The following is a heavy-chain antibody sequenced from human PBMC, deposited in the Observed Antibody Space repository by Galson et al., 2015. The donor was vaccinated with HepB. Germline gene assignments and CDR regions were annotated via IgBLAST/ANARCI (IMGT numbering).Heavy chain of an antibody. D-gene: IGHD6-13*01. Sequence: QSGAEVKKPGETLKISCKGSGYSFTSYWIGWVRQMPGKGLEWMGIIYPGDSDTRYSPSFQGQVTISADKSISTAYLQWSSLKASNTAMYYCARQASTGYSSSWYSDKAATSGMDVWGQGTTVTVSS. CDR2: IYPGDSDT. V-gene: IGHV5-51*01. CDR1: GYSFTSYW. J-gene: IGHJ6*02. CDR3: ARQASTGYSSSWYSDKAATSGMDV.